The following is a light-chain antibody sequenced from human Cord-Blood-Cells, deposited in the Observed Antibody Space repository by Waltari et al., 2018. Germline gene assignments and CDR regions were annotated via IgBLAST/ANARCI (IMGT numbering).Light chain of an antibody. V-gene: IGLV2-14*01. CDR3: SSYTSSSTRV. CDR1: SSDVGGYNY. J-gene: IGLJ2*01. CDR2: DVS. Sequence: QSALTQPDSVSGSPGQSITISCTGTSSDVGGYNYVSWYQQHPGKAPKLMIYDVSNRPSGVSNRFSDSKSGNTASLTISGLQAEDEADYYCSSYTSSSTRVFGGGTKLTVL.